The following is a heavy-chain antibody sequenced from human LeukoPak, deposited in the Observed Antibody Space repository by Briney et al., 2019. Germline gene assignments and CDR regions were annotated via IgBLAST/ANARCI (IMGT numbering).Heavy chain of an antibody. CDR2: ISYDGSNK. Sequence: GGSLRLSCAASGFTFSSYGMHWVRQAPGKGLEWVAVISYDGSNKYYADSVKGRFTISRDNSKNTLYLQMNSLRAEDTAVYYCAVQSDIVVVPAASGGSYEPVGYFDYWGQGTLVTVSS. J-gene: IGHJ4*02. V-gene: IGHV3-30*03. CDR3: AVQSDIVVVPAASGGSYEPVGYFDY. D-gene: IGHD2-2*01. CDR1: GFTFSSYG.